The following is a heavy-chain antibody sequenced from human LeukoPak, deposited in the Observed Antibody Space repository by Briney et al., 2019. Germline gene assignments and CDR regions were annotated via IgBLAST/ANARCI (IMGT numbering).Heavy chain of an antibody. V-gene: IGHV3-30*04. J-gene: IGHJ6*03. Sequence: GGSLRLSCAASGFTFSSYAMHWVRQAPGKGLEWVAVISYDGSNKYYADSVKGRFTISRDNAKNSLYLQMNSLRAEDTAVYYCARVEKGPYSSGWYLYYYYYMDVWGKGTTVTVSS. D-gene: IGHD6-19*01. CDR1: GFTFSSYA. CDR3: ARVEKGPYSSGWYLYYYYYMDV. CDR2: ISYDGSNK.